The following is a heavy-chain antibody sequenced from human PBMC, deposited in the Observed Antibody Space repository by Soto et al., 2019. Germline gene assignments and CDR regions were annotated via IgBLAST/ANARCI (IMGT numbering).Heavy chain of an antibody. Sequence: GALRLSCAASGFTFSSYVLNWVRQAPGEGLVWVSTIHRSGAPTYYADSVKGRFTISRDNSKDTLSMQMHSLRAEDTAIYYCVKSVEMTTVFGTLKCFDDWGQGTLVTVSS. CDR1: GFTFSSYV. J-gene: IGHJ4*01. CDR3: VKSVEMTTVFGTLKCFDD. D-gene: IGHD4-4*01. V-gene: IGHV3-23*01. CDR2: IHRSGAPT.